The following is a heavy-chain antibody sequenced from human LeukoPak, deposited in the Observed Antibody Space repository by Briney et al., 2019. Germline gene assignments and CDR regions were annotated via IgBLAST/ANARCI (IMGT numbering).Heavy chain of an antibody. CDR3: ARVDSTSIWGYDSSGPAGY. D-gene: IGHD3-22*01. CDR1: GFTFSSYW. J-gene: IGHJ4*02. V-gene: IGHV3-74*01. Sequence: GGSLRLSCAASGFTFSSYWMHWVRQAPGKGLVWVSRINSDVSSTSYADSVKGRFTISRDNAKNTLYLQMNSLRAEDTAVYYCARVDSTSIWGYDSSGPAGYWGQGTLVTVSS. CDR2: INSDVSST.